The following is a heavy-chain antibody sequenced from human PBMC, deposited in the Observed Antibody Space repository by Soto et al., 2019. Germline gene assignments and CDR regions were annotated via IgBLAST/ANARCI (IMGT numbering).Heavy chain of an antibody. D-gene: IGHD5-18*01. CDR2: ISYDGSNK. V-gene: IGHV3-30*18. CDR3: AKGDTAMAPDY. J-gene: IGHJ4*02. CDR1: GFTFSGYG. Sequence: GGSLRLSCAASGFTFSGYGMHWVRQAPGKGLEWVAVISYDGSNKYYADSVKGRFTISRDNSKNTLYLQMNSLRAEDTAVYYCAKGDTAMAPDYWGQGTLVT.